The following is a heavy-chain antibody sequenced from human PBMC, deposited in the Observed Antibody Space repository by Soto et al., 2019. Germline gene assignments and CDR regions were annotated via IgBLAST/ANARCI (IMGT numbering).Heavy chain of an antibody. D-gene: IGHD3-10*01. V-gene: IGHV3-7*03. J-gene: IGHJ6*02. CDR1: GFTFSSYW. CDR3: ARGIGVDV. Sequence: GRSLRLSCAASGFTFSSYWMSWVRQAPGRGLEWVANIKQDGSERYYVDPVKGRFTISRDNAKDSLYLQMNSLRAEDTAVYYCARGIGVDVWGQGTTVTVSS. CDR2: IKQDGSER.